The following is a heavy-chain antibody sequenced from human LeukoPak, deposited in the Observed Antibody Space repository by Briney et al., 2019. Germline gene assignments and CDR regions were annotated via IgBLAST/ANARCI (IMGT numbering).Heavy chain of an antibody. J-gene: IGHJ4*02. D-gene: IGHD2-21*02. CDR1: GFTVSSNY. CDR3: ARYVTALDY. CDR2: IKEDGSKT. Sequence: GGSLRLSCAASGFTVSSNYMSWVRQAPGKGLEWVANIKEDGSKTYYVDSVKGRFTISRDNAKNSLYLQMNSLRAEDTALYYCARYVTALDYWGQGTLVTVPS. V-gene: IGHV3-7*03.